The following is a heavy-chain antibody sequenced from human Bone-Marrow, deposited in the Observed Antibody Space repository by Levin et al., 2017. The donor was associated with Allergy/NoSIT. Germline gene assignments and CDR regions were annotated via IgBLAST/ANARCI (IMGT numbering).Heavy chain of an antibody. CDR1: GDSLSTNGVA. J-gene: IGHJ4*02. Sequence: SQTLSLTCVISGDSLSTNGVAWNWIRQSPSRGLEWLGRTYYRSKWFSDYAVSVKSRITVNPDTSRNQFSLQLNSVTPEDTAVYYCARGRNSAFDYWGQGTLVTVSS. CDR2: TYYRSKWFS. D-gene: IGHD1-14*01. V-gene: IGHV6-1*01. CDR3: ARGRNSAFDY.